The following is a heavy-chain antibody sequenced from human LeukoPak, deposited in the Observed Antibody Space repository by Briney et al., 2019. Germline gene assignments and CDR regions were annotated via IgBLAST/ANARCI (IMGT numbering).Heavy chain of an antibody. CDR3: ARESVSLWFGEFPGGMDV. D-gene: IGHD3-10*01. Sequence: SETLSLTCTVSGGSISSGSYYWSWIRQPAGKGLEWIGRIYTSGSTNYNPSLKSRVTISVDTSKNQFSLKLSSVTAADTAVYYCARESVSLWFGEFPGGMDVWGQGTTVTVSS. CDR2: IYTSGST. CDR1: GGSISSGSYY. V-gene: IGHV4-61*02. J-gene: IGHJ6*02.